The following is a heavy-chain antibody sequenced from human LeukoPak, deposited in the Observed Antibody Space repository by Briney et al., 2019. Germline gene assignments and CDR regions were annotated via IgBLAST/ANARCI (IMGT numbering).Heavy chain of an antibody. CDR3: ARDISGWYYFDY. V-gene: IGHV3-21*01. J-gene: IGHJ4*02. Sequence: PGGSLRLSCAASGFTFSSYSMNWIRQAPGKGLEWASSISSSSSYIYYADSGKGRFTISRDNAKNSLYLQMNSLGAEDTAVYYCARDISGWYYFDYRGQGTLVTVSS. D-gene: IGHD6-19*01. CDR2: ISSSSSYI. CDR1: GFTFSSYS.